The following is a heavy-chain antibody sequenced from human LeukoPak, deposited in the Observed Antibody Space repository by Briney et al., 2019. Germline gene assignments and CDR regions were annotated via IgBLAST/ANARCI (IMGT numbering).Heavy chain of an antibody. Sequence: GASVKVSCKTSGYTFSAYPMHWVRQAPGQGLEWMGRINTADGTTKYSQTFEGRVTITRDSSATTAYMEVSSLRTEDTSVYYCARNMDDSGTPGYWGQGTLVTVSS. CDR2: INTADGTT. CDR3: ARNMDDSGTPGY. J-gene: IGHJ4*02. CDR1: GYTFSAYP. V-gene: IGHV1-3*04. D-gene: IGHD3-10*01.